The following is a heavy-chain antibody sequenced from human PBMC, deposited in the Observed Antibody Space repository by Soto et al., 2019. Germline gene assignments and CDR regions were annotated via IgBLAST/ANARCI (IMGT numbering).Heavy chain of an antibody. V-gene: IGHV6-1*01. Sequence: PSQTLSLTWVSFGCSVSSNWAAWNWIRLSPSRGLELLARTYYRSRQYNDYAVSVRSRITVNPDTSKNQFSLQLTSVTPEDTAVYYCAGTTSHHWLYMDVWGKGATVTVSS. CDR3: AGTTSHHWLYMDV. J-gene: IGHJ6*03. D-gene: IGHD1-7*01. CDR2: TYYRSRQYN. CDR1: GCSVSSNWAA.